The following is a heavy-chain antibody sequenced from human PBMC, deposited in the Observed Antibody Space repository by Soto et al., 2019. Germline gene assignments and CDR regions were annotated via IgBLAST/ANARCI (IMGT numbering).Heavy chain of an antibody. CDR1: GYTFTSYG. CDR2: NGAYNGKT. Sequence: ASVKVSCKASGYTFTSYGISWVRQAPGQGLEWMEWNGAYNGKTNNAQKHQGRVNMTTDTSTSTAYMGLRSLRPDDTAVYYCARDVPTYYYDSSGYYSNDYLGQGSLLAASS. D-gene: IGHD3-22*01. J-gene: IGHJ4*02. CDR3: ARDVPTYYYDSSGYYSNDY. V-gene: IGHV1-18*01.